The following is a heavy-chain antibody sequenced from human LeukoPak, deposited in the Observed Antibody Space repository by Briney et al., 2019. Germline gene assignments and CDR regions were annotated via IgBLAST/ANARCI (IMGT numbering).Heavy chain of an antibody. CDR1: GFTFDDYA. D-gene: IGHD6-13*01. J-gene: IGHJ4*02. CDR2: ISWNSGSI. V-gene: IGHV3-9*01. CDR3: AKDLSSSWYSGFDY. Sequence: PGRSLRLSCAASGFTFDDYAMNWVRQAPGKGLEWVSGISWNSGSIGYADSVKGRFAISRDNAKNSLYLQMNSLRAEDTAVYYCAKDLSSSWYSGFDYWGQGTLVTVSS.